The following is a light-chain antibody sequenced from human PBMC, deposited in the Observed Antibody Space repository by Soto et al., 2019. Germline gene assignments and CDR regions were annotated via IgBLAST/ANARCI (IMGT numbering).Light chain of an antibody. J-gene: IGKJ1*01. V-gene: IGKV1-5*03. CDR2: KAS. CDR3: QHYNSYSEA. CDR1: QNISYW. Sequence: DIQMPQSPSTLSASVGDTVTITSLASQNISYWLAWYQQKPGKAPNLLIYKASSLKSGVPSRFSGSGSGTEFTLTISSLQPDDFAAYYCQHYNSYSEAFGQGTKVDIK.